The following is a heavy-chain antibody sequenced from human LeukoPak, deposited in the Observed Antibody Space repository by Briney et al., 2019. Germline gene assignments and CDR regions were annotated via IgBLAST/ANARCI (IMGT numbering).Heavy chain of an antibody. J-gene: IGHJ6*04. V-gene: IGHV4-39*01. CDR2: IYYSGST. CDR3: ATRRSSSSMDV. Sequence: PSETLSLTCTVSGGSISSSSYYWGWLRQPPGKGLEWIGSIYYSGSTYYNPSLKSRVTISVDTSKNQFFLKLSSVTAADTAVYYCATRRSSSSMDVWGKGTTVTVSS. CDR1: GGSISSSSYY. D-gene: IGHD6-6*01.